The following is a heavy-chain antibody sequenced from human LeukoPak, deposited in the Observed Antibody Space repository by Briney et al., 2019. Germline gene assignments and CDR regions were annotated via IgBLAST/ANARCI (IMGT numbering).Heavy chain of an antibody. Sequence: ASVKVSCKASGYTFTSYYMHWVRQAPGQALKWMGIINPSGGSTSYAQKFQGRVTMTRDTSTSTVYMELSSLRSEDTAVYYCARPLYYYDSSGYYRYWGQGTLVTVSS. CDR3: ARPLYYYDSSGYYRY. CDR1: GYTFTSYY. D-gene: IGHD3-22*01. CDR2: INPSGGST. J-gene: IGHJ4*02. V-gene: IGHV1-46*01.